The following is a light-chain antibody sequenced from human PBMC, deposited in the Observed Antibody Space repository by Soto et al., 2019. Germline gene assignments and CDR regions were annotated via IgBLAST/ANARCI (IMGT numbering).Light chain of an antibody. J-gene: IGKJ4*01. Sequence: EIVLTQSPDTLSLSPGERATLSCRARQSVRNNYLAWYQQKPGQAPRFLIFDASSRATGIPDRFSDSCSGTDFTLTISRLEPEDFAVYYCQQDGSTPLTFGGGTKVDIE. CDR2: DAS. V-gene: IGKV3-20*01. CDR3: QQDGSTPLT. CDR1: QSVRNNY.